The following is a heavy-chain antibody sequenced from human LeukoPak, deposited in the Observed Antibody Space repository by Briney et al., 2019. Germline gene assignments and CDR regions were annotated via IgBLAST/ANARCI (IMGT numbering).Heavy chain of an antibody. D-gene: IGHD1-7*01. Sequence: PGGSLRLSCAASGFTFSDYYMSWIRQAPGKGLEWVSYISSSGSTIYYADSVKGRFTISRDNAKNSLYLQMNSLRAEDTAVYYCARVELDYYYYGMDVWGQRTTVTVSS. CDR3: ARVELDYYYYGMDV. CDR2: ISSSGSTI. V-gene: IGHV3-11*01. CDR1: GFTFSDYY. J-gene: IGHJ6*02.